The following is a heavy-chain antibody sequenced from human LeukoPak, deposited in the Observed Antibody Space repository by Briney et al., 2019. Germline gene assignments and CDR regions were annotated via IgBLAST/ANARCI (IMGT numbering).Heavy chain of an antibody. CDR2: IYTSGST. CDR1: GGSISSGSYY. V-gene: IGHV4-61*02. Sequence: SETLSLTCTVSGGSISSGSYYWSWIRQPAGKGLEWIGRIYTSGSTNYNPSLKSRVTISVDTSKNQFSLKLSCVTAADTAVYYCARAEGRVPHSGLLDYWGQGTLVTVSS. CDR3: ARAEGRVPHSGLLDY. J-gene: IGHJ4*02. D-gene: IGHD6-19*01.